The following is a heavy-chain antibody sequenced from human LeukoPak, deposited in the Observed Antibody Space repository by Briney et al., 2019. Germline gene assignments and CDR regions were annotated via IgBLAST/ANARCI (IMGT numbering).Heavy chain of an antibody. J-gene: IGHJ3*02. CDR2: ISYKGSNK. Sequence: GGSLRLSCAASGFTFSSYAMHWVRQAPGKGLEWVAVISYKGSNKYYADSVKGRFTISRDNSKNTLYLQMNSLRAEDTAVYYCAREGSSGGSHDAFDIWGQGTMVTVSS. CDR1: GFTFSSYA. V-gene: IGHV3-30*04. D-gene: IGHD2-15*01. CDR3: AREGSSGGSHDAFDI.